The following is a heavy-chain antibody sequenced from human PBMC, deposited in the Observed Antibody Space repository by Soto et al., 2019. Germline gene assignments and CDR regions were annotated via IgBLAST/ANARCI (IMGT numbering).Heavy chain of an antibody. CDR1: GVSLSTSGMG. CDR2: VYWDDDK. D-gene: IGHD2-21*01. J-gene: IGHJ4*02. CDR3: AYMIEGAFFDH. V-gene: IGHV2-5*02. Sequence: QVTLKESGPTLVKPTQTLTLTCTFSGVSLSTSGMGVGWIRQPPGKALEWLALVYWDDDKRYSPSLKSRLTITKDTSKNQVVLTMTYMDPVDTATYYYAYMIEGAFFDHWGQGTLVTVSS.